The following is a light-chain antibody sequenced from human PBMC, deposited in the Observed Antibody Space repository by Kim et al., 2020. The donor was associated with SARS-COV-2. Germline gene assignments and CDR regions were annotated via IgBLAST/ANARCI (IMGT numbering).Light chain of an antibody. V-gene: IGLV3-1*01. Sequence: SYELTQPPSVSVSPGQTASITCSGDKLGNKYAYWYQQRPDQSPVLVIYQDHKRPSGIPERFSGSNSGNTATLTISGTQAMDEADYYCQAWDSSSAVFGGG. CDR3: QAWDSSSAV. CDR2: QDH. CDR1: KLGNKY. J-gene: IGLJ3*02.